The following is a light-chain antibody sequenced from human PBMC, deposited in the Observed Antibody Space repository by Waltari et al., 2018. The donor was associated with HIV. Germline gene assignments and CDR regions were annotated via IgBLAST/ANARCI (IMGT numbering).Light chain of an antibody. V-gene: IGLV3-25*03. CDR1: ALANQH. J-gene: IGLJ3*02. Sequence: SSELIQPPSVSVSPGQTARITCSGDALANQHVYWYQQKTGQAPVVVIYKDTGRPSGIPERFSGSSSGTIVTLSISGVQAEDEADYYCQSADGSGTWVFGGGTKLTVL. CDR3: QSADGSGTWV. CDR2: KDT.